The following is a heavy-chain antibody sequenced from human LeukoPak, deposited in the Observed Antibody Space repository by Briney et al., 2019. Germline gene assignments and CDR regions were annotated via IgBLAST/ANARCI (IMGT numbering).Heavy chain of an antibody. Sequence: MAGGSLRLSCAASGFTFSSYAMSWVRQAPGKGLEWVSSISSSSSYIYYADSVKGRFTISRDNAKNSLYLQMNSLRAEDTAVYYCARALAVAGTAPTDYYYYGMDVWGQGTTVTVSS. CDR3: ARALAVAGTAPTDYYYYGMDV. J-gene: IGHJ6*02. D-gene: IGHD6-19*01. V-gene: IGHV3-21*01. CDR2: ISSSSSYI. CDR1: GFTFSSYA.